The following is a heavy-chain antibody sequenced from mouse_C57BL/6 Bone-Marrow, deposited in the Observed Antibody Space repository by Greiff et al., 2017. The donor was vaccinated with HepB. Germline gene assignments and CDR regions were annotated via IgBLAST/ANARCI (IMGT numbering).Heavy chain of an antibody. Sequence: QVQLQQPGAELVKPGASVKMSCKASGYTFTSYWITWVKQRPGQGLEWIGDIYPGSGSTNYNGKFKGKATLTADKSSSTAYMQLSSLTSEDSAVYFCATYYDGLAHWGQGTLVTVSA. V-gene: IGHV1-55*01. CDR1: GYTFTSYW. D-gene: IGHD1-1*01. CDR2: IYPGSGST. J-gene: IGHJ3*01. CDR3: ATYYDGLAH.